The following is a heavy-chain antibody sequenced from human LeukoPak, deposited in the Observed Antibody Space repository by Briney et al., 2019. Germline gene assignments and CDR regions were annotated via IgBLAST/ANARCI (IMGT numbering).Heavy chain of an antibody. Sequence: PGGSLRLSCAASGFTFSGYWMSWVRQAPGKGLEWVANIKQDESEKHYLDSVKGRFTISRDSAKNSQYLQMNSLRAEDTAVYYCARVGWINVVVPAATPFDYWGQGTPVTVSS. D-gene: IGHD2-2*01. J-gene: IGHJ4*02. CDR3: ARVGWINVVVPAATPFDY. CDR2: IKQDESEK. V-gene: IGHV3-7*01. CDR1: GFTFSGYW.